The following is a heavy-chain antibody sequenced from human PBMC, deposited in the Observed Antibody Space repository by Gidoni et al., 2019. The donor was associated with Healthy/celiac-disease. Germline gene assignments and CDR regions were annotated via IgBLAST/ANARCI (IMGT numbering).Heavy chain of an antibody. V-gene: IGHV4-34*01. J-gene: IGHJ4*02. D-gene: IGHD5-12*01. Sequence: QVQLQQWGAGLLKPSETLSPTCAVYGGSFSVYYWSWIRQPPGKGLEWIGEINHSGSTNYNPSLKSRVTISVDTSKNQFSLKLSSVTAADTAVYYCARGTSGYDSYFDYWGQGTLVTVSS. CDR1: GGSFSVYY. CDR2: INHSGST. CDR3: ARGTSGYDSYFDY.